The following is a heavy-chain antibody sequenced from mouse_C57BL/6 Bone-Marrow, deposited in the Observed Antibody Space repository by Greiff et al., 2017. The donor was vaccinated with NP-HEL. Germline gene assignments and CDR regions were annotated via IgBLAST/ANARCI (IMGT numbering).Heavy chain of an antibody. CDR3: ARRVGNWHYAMDY. D-gene: IGHD4-1*01. CDR2: IDPNSGGT. CDR1: GYTFTSYW. J-gene: IGHJ4*01. V-gene: IGHV1-72*01. Sequence: VQLQQSGPVLVKPGASVKLSCKASGYTFTSYWMHWVKQRPGRGLEWIGRIDPNSGGTKYNEKFKSKATLTVDKPSSTAYMQLSSLTSEDSAVYYCARRVGNWHYAMDYWGQGTSVTVSS.